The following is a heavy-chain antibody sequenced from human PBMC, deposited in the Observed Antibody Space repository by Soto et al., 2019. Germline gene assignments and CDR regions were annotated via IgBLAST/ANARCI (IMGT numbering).Heavy chain of an antibody. D-gene: IGHD5-12*01. CDR2: IYFIGST. CDR3: ASNRAYATSFDY. J-gene: IGHJ4*02. CDR1: GGSISSYY. Sequence: QVQLQESGPGLVKPSETLSLTCTVSGGSISSYYWHWIRQAPGKGLEWIGYIYFIGSTNYNPSLKSRVTISVAPSTNQFPLNLDSVTAADTAVYYCASNRAYATSFDYWGQGTLVTVSS. V-gene: IGHV4-59*08.